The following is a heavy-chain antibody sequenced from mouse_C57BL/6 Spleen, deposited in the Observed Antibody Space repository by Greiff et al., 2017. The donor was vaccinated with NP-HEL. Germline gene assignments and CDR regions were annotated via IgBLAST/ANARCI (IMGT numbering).Heavy chain of an antibody. CDR1: GYTFTSSW. CDR3: EIPATSYWLGY. D-gene: IGHD1-1*01. Sequence: QVQLQQSVAELVKPGASVKVSCKASGYTFTSSWMHWVKQRPGQGLEWIGRIHPSDSDTNYTQKFQGKATLTVDTSSSTAYMQLSSLTSEDSAVYYCEIPATSYWLGYWGQGTLVTVSA. V-gene: IGHV1-74*01. CDR2: IHPSDSDT. J-gene: IGHJ3*01.